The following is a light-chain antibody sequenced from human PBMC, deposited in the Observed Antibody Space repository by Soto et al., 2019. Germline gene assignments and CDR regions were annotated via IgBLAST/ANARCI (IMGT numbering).Light chain of an antibody. CDR1: QSVSRN. Sequence: EIVMTQSPATLSLSPGERATLSCRASQSVSRNLAWYQQKPGQAPRLLIYGASTRATSIPARFSGSGSGTEFTLTITSLQSEDFAVYYCQQYNNWTPYTFGQRNKMEIK. CDR2: GAS. J-gene: IGKJ2*01. V-gene: IGKV3-15*01. CDR3: QQYNNWTPYT.